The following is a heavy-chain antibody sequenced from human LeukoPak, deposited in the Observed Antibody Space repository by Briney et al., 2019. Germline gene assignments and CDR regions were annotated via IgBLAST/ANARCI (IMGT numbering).Heavy chain of an antibody. J-gene: IGHJ4*02. Sequence: GGSLRLSCAASGYTFSTYAMTWVRQAPGNGLEWVSGINSNGDEIYYADSVRGRFTISRDNSNNALYLQMDSLRTEDTAVYYCANWIGSSSRDYWGQGTLVTVSS. CDR3: ANWIGSSSRDY. D-gene: IGHD6-6*01. CDR1: GYTFSTYA. CDR2: INSNGDEI. V-gene: IGHV3-23*01.